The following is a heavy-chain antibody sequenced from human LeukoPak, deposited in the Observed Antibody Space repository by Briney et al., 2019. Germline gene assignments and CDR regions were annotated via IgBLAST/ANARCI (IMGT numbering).Heavy chain of an antibody. Sequence: SETLSLTCTVSGGSISSNNYYWGWIRQPPGKELEWIGSIYHSGSTYYNPSLKSRVTISVDTSKNQFSLKMSSVTAADTAVYYCARDGHMVRGVMWRGNFDYWGRGTLVTVSS. CDR3: ARDGHMVRGVMWRGNFDY. D-gene: IGHD3-10*01. J-gene: IGHJ4*02. CDR1: GGSISSNNYY. CDR2: IYHSGST. V-gene: IGHV4-39*07.